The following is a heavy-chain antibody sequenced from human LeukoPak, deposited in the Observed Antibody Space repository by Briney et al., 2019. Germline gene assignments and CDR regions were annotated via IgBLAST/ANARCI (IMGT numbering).Heavy chain of an antibody. CDR1: GFTFTSSA. CDR2: IVVGSGNT. V-gene: IGHV1-58*01. CDR3: AADFRITTAGNYYYYYGMDV. Sequence: GTSVKVSCKASGFTFTSSAVQWVRQARGQRLEWIGWIVVGSGNTNYAQKFQERVTITRDKSTSTAYMELSSLRSEDTAVYYCAADFRITTAGNYYYYYGMDVWGKGTTVTVSS. D-gene: IGHD3-10*01. J-gene: IGHJ6*04.